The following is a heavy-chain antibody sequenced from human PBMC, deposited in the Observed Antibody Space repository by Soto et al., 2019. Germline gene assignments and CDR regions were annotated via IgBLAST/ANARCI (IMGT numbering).Heavy chain of an antibody. CDR2: IYYSGST. CDR1: GCSISSGGYY. V-gene: IGHV4-31*03. CDR3: ARNSGYPGDAFDI. Sequence: PXETLSLTCTVAGCSISSGGYYWSWIRQHPGKGLEWIGYIYYSGSTYYNPSLKSRVTISVDTSKNQFSLKLSFVTAADTAVYYCARNSGYPGDAFDIWGQGTMVTVSS. J-gene: IGHJ3*02. D-gene: IGHD5-12*01.